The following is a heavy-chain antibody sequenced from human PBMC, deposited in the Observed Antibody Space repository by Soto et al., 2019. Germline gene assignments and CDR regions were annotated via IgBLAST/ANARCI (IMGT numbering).Heavy chain of an antibody. J-gene: IGHJ5*02. V-gene: IGHV1-46*01. CDR1: GYTFTSYY. Sequence: QVQLVQSGAEVKKPGASVKVSCKASGYTFTSYYMHWVRQAPGQGLEWMGIINPSGGSTSYAQKCQGRVPMTRDTSPSTVYMGLSSLRSEDTAVYYCARGRAAALRGGDWFDPWGQGTLVTVSS. CDR3: ARGRAAALRGGDWFDP. D-gene: IGHD6-13*01. CDR2: INPSGGST.